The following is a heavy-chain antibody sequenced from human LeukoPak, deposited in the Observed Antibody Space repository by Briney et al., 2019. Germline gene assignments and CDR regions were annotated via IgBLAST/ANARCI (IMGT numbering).Heavy chain of an antibody. Sequence: GASVKVSCKASGYTFTGYYRHWVRQAPGQGLEWMGWINPNSGGTNYAQKFQGRVTMTRDTSISTAYLQWSSLKASDTAMYYCARSGIAVAGLDYWGQGTLVTVSS. CDR3: ARSGIAVAGLDY. V-gene: IGHV1-2*02. CDR2: INPNSGGT. D-gene: IGHD6-19*01. J-gene: IGHJ4*02. CDR1: GYTFTGYY.